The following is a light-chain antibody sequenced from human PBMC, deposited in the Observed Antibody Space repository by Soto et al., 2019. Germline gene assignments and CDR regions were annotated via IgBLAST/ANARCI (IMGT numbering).Light chain of an antibody. CDR3: SSYTNINTRACV. CDR1: SGDIGSYNR. CDR2: EVT. Sequence: QSALTQPASVPGSPEQSITISCTGTSGDIGSYNRVSWYQQHPGKAPKLIIYEVTDRPSGVSNRFSGSKSGNTASLTISGLQAEDEAEYYCSSYTNINTRACVFGTGTKVTV. J-gene: IGLJ1*01. V-gene: IGLV2-14*01.